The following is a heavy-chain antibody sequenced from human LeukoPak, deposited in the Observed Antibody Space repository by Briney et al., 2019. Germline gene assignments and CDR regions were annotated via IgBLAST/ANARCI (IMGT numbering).Heavy chain of an antibody. CDR3: ARVPPSGSSVDY. Sequence: SETLSLTCAVYGESFSGYYWSWIRQPPGKGLEWIGEINHSGSTNYNPSLKSRVTISVDTSKNQFPLKLSSVTAADTAVYYCARVPPSGSSVDYWGQGTLVTVSS. D-gene: IGHD6-6*01. V-gene: IGHV4-34*01. CDR2: INHSGST. J-gene: IGHJ4*02. CDR1: GESFSGYY.